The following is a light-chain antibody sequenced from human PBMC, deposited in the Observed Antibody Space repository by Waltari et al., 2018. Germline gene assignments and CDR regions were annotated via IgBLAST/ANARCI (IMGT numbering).Light chain of an antibody. CDR2: VNSDGSH. CDR1: SGHSSNI. J-gene: IGLJ3*02. V-gene: IGLV4-69*01. Sequence: QLVVTQSPSASAPLGASVKLTCTLSSGHSSNIVAWLQQRPEKGPRYLMKVNSDGSHIKGDDIPDRFSGSSSGAERYLTISSLQPDGEADYYGQTGGHGTWVFGGGTTLTVL. CDR3: QTGGHGTWV.